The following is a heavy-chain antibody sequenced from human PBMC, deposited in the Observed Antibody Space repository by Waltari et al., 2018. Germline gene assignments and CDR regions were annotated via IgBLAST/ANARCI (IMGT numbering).Heavy chain of an antibody. CDR2: IYTSGST. V-gene: IGHV4-61*02. D-gene: IGHD3-16*01. Sequence: QVQLQESGPGLVKPSQTLSLTCTVSGGSISSGSYYWSWIRQPAGKGLEWIGRIYTSGSTNYNPSLKSRVTISVDTSKNQFSLKLSSVTAADTAVYYCARGRDGYNDDAFDIWGQGTMVTVSS. CDR1: GGSISSGSYY. CDR3: ARGRDGYNDDAFDI. J-gene: IGHJ3*02.